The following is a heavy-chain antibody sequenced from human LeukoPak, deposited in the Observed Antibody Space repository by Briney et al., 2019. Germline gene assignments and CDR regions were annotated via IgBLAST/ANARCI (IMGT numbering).Heavy chain of an antibody. D-gene: IGHD6-13*01. V-gene: IGHV1-2*02. J-gene: IGHJ4*02. Sequence: GASVKVSCKASGYTFTGYYMHWARQAPGQGLEWMGWINPNSGGTNYAQKFQGRVTMTRDTSISTAYMELSRLRSDDTAVYYCARAGGIAAAGNYDYWGQGTLVTVSS. CDR2: INPNSGGT. CDR3: ARAGGIAAAGNYDY. CDR1: GYTFTGYY.